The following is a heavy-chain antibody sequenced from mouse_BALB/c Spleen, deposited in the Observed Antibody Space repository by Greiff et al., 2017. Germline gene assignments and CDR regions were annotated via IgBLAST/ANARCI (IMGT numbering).Heavy chain of an antibody. CDR2: ISSGGSYT. J-gene: IGHJ2*01. V-gene: IGHV5-9-4*01. CDR1: GFTFSSYA. CDR3: ARDLDGYSIFDY. Sequence: EVQGVESGGGLVKPGGSLKLSCAASGFTFSSYAMSWVRQSPEKRLEWVAEISSGGSYTYYPDTVTGRFTISRDNAKNTLYLEMSSLRSEDTAMYYCARDLDGYSIFDYWGQGTTLTVSS. D-gene: IGHD2-3*01.